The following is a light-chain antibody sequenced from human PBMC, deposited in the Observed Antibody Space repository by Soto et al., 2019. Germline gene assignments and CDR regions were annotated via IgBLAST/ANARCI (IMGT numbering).Light chain of an antibody. CDR1: QSISPY. V-gene: IGKV1-17*01. CDR3: RQHNSFPIT. J-gene: IGKJ5*01. CDR2: AAS. Sequence: IQMTQSPSSLSESVGDAVTIPCRASQSISPYLSWYQKKPGTGPKSLIYAASTLQTGVPSRFSGSGSGTEFTLTISSLQPEDSATYYCRQHNSFPITVGQGTRLEIK.